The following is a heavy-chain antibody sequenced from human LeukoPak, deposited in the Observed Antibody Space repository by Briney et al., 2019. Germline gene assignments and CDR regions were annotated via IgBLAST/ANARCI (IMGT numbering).Heavy chain of an antibody. D-gene: IGHD3-10*01. CDR3: ARDAPPGVRGVIRWFDP. J-gene: IGHJ5*02. V-gene: IGHV1-69*05. CDR2: IIPIFGTA. CDR1: GGTSSSYA. Sequence: SVKVSCKASGGTSSSYAISWVRQAPGQGLEWMARIIPIFGTANFAQKFQGRVTITTDKSTSTAYMELSSLRSEDTALYYCARDAPPGVRGVIRWFDPWGQGTLVTVSS.